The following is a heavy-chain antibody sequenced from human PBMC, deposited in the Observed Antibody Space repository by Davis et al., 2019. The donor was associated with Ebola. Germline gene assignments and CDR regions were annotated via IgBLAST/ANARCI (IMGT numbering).Heavy chain of an antibody. Sequence: SVKVSCKASGGTFSSYAISWVRQAPGQGLEWVGGIIPIFDTASYAHNFQDRVTITADESRITAYLELSSLRSDDTAVYYCASGHCSSTSCYHYYYGMDVWGQGTTVTVSS. V-gene: IGHV1-69*13. CDR3: ASGHCSSTSCYHYYYGMDV. CDR2: IIPIFDTA. D-gene: IGHD2-2*01. J-gene: IGHJ6*02. CDR1: GGTFSSYA.